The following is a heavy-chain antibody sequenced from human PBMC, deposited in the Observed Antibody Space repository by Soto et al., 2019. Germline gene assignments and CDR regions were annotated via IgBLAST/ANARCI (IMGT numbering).Heavy chain of an antibody. CDR3: ARDLLDTTADYYFDS. CDR2: IYHSGSS. D-gene: IGHD3-3*01. CDR1: GGSLSSGTYY. Sequence: SLTCTVSGGSLSSGTYYWSWIRQPPGKGLEWIGYIYHSGSSQSNPSLKSRVTISIDTSKNQFSLELRSVTAADTAVYYCARDLLDTTADYYFDSWGPGRLVTVSS. J-gene: IGHJ4*02. V-gene: IGHV4-30-4*01.